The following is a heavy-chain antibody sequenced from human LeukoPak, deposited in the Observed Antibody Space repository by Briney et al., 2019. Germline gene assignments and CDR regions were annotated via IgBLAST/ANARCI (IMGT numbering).Heavy chain of an antibody. CDR1: GFTFSSYG. J-gene: IGHJ6*03. CDR3: AKVGDIVVVPSADYYMDV. V-gene: IGHV3-30*02. Sequence: GGSLRLSCAASGFTFSSYGMHWVRQAPGKGLEWVEFIRYDGSNKYYADSVKGRFTISRDNSKNTLYLQMNSLRAEDTAVYYCAKVGDIVVVPSADYYMDVWGKGTTVTVSS. CDR2: IRYDGSNK. D-gene: IGHD2-2*01.